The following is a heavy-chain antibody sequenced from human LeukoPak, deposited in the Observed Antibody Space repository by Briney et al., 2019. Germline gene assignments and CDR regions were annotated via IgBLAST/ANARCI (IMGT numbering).Heavy chain of an antibody. V-gene: IGHV3-9*01. Sequence: GGSLRLSCAASGFPFSTYWMHWVRQAPGKGLEWVSGISWNSGSIGYADSVKGRFTISRDNAKNSLYLQMNSLRAEDTALYYCAKDLKHYYGSGTFDYWGQGTLVTVSS. CDR1: GFPFSTYW. D-gene: IGHD3-10*01. CDR3: AKDLKHYYGSGTFDY. CDR2: ISWNSGSI. J-gene: IGHJ4*02.